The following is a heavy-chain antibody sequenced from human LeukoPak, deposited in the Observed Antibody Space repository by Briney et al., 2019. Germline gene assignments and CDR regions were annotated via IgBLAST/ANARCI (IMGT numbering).Heavy chain of an antibody. CDR3: ARAPPYYDSSGYYLDY. Sequence: ASETLSLTCTVPGGSISSYYWSWIRQPPGKGLEWIGYIYYSGSTNYNPSLKSRVTISVDTSKNQFSLKLSSVTAADTAVYYCARAPPYYDSSGYYLDYWGQGTLVTVSS. V-gene: IGHV4-59*08. CDR1: GGSISSYY. J-gene: IGHJ4*02. CDR2: IYYSGST. D-gene: IGHD3-22*01.